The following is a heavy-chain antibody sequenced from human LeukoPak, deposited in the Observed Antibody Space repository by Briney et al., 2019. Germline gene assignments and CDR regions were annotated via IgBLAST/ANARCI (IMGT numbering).Heavy chain of an antibody. CDR3: ARAIVVVTGGAFDI. V-gene: IGHV6-1*01. Sequence: SETLSLTCTVSGGSISDYYWTWIRQSPSRGLEWLGRTYYRSKWYNDYAVSVKSRITINPDTSKNQFSLQLNSVTPEDTAVYYCARAIVVVTGGAFDIWGQGTMVTVSS. CDR2: TYYRSKWYN. CDR1: GGSISDYY. J-gene: IGHJ3*02. D-gene: IGHD2-21*02.